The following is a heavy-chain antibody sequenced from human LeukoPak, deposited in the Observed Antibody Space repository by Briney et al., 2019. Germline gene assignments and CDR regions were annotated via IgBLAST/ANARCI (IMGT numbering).Heavy chain of an antibody. V-gene: IGHV1-69*13. D-gene: IGHD1-26*01. J-gene: IGHJ6*03. CDR1: GYTFTGYY. CDR3: ARARGGSYFDYYYYMDV. Sequence: SVKVSCTASGYTFTGYYMHWVRQAPGQGLEWMRGIIPIFGTANYAQKFQGRVTITADESTSTAYMELSSLRSEDTAVYYCARARGGSYFDYYYYMDVWGKGTTVTVSS. CDR2: IIPIFGTA.